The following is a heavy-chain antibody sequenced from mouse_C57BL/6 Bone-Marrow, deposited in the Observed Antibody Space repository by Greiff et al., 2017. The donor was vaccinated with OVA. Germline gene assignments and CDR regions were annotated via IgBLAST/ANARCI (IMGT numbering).Heavy chain of an antibody. V-gene: IGHV1-80*01. CDR1: GYAFSSYW. CDR2: IYPGDGDT. Sequence: VQLQESGAELVKPGASVKISCKASGYAFSSYWMNWVKQRPGKGLEWIGQIYPGDGDTNYNGKFKGKATLTADKSSSTAYMQLSSLTSEDSAVYLCARNDGYYKAWFAYWGQGTLVTVSA. CDR3: ARNDGYYKAWFAY. J-gene: IGHJ3*01. D-gene: IGHD2-3*01.